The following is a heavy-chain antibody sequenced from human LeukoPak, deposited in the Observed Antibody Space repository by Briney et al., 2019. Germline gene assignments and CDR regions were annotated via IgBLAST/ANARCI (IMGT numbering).Heavy chain of an antibody. Sequence: PGGSLRFSCEASGFTFSDYSMNWVRQAPGDGLEWLSYITSTSDTIYYADSVKGRFTSSRDNAKNSVYLQMNSLRAEDTAVYYCARSSGYPFFDYWGQGTLVTVSS. CDR3: ARSSGYPFFDY. V-gene: IGHV3-48*01. CDR2: ITSTSDTI. CDR1: GFTFSDYS. D-gene: IGHD3-22*01. J-gene: IGHJ4*02.